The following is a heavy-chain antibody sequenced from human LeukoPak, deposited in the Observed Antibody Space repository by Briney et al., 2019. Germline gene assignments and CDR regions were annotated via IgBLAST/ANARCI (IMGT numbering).Heavy chain of an antibody. D-gene: IGHD3-22*01. V-gene: IGHV1-18*01. CDR1: GYTFTSYG. CDR3: ARVVYYDSSGYSYNYFDP. CDR2: ISAYNGNT. J-gene: IGHJ5*02. Sequence: ASVKVSCKASGYTFTSYGITWVRQAPGQGLEGMGWISAYNGNTNYAQNLHGRVTMTTDTSTSTIYMELRSLRSDDTAVYYCARVVYYDSSGYSYNYFDPWGQGTLVTVSS.